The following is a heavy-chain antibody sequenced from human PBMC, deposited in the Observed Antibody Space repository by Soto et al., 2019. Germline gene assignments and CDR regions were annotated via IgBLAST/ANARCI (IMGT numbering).Heavy chain of an antibody. CDR3: ASNRNSSGWYPDAFDI. Sequence: GESLKISCKGSGYSFTSYWIGWVRQMPGKGLEWMGIIYPGDSDTRYSPSFQGQVTISADKSISTAYLQWSSLKASDTAMYYCASNRNSSGWYPDAFDIWGQGTMVTVSS. CDR1: GYSFTSYW. J-gene: IGHJ3*02. D-gene: IGHD6-19*01. V-gene: IGHV5-51*01. CDR2: IYPGDSDT.